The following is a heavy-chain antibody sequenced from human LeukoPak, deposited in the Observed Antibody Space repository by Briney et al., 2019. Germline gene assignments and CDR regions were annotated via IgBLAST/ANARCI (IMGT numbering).Heavy chain of an antibody. Sequence: SETLSLTCAVYGGSFSGYYWSWIRQPPGKGLEWIGEINHSGSTNYNPSLKSRVTISVDTSKNQFSLKLSSVTAADTAVYYCARVPDFWSGYFSDWGQGTLVTVSS. CDR3: ARVPDFWSGYFSD. CDR2: INHSGST. D-gene: IGHD3-3*01. J-gene: IGHJ4*02. CDR1: GGSFSGYY. V-gene: IGHV4-34*01.